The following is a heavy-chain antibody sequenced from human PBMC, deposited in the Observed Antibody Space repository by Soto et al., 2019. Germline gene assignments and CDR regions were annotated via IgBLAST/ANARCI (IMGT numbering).Heavy chain of an antibody. CDR3: ARGRRFSDWFDP. V-gene: IGHV4-4*07. CDR1: RGTISGYY. Sequence: PSETLSLTCSVSRGTISGYYWTWIRQPAGKGLEWIGRIYSSGNTKYNPSLQSRVTMSLDTSNNQFSLRLTSVTAADTAVYYCARGRRFSDWFDPSGQGTLVTVSS. CDR2: IYSSGNT. D-gene: IGHD3-3*01. J-gene: IGHJ5*02.